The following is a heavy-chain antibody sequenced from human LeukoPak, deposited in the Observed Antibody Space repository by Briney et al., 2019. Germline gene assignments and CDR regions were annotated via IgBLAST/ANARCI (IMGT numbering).Heavy chain of an antibody. D-gene: IGHD1-14*01. V-gene: IGHV4-39*07. Sequence: SETLSLTCTVSGGSISSSSYYWGWIRQPPGKGLEWIGSIYYSGSTYYNPSLKSRVTISVDTSKNQFSLKLSSVTAADTAVYYCARGAIRIGLFDYWGQGTLVTVSS. J-gene: IGHJ4*02. CDR2: IYYSGST. CDR3: ARGAIRIGLFDY. CDR1: GGSISSSSYY.